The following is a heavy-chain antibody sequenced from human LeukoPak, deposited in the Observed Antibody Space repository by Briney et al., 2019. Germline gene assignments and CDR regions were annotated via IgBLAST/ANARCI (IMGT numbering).Heavy chain of an antibody. D-gene: IGHD1-26*01. CDR2: INHSGST. J-gene: IGHJ4*02. CDR3: ARGPSGSPIDY. Sequence: SETLSLTCAVYGGSFSGYYWSWIRQPPGKGLEWIGEINHSGSTNYNPSLKSRVTISVDTSKNQCSLKLSSVTAADTAVYYCARGPSGSPIDYWGQGTLVTVSS. V-gene: IGHV4-34*01. CDR1: GGSFSGYY.